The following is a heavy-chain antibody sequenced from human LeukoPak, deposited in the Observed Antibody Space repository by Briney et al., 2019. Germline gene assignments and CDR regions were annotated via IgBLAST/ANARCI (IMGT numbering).Heavy chain of an antibody. V-gene: IGHV1-18*01. CDR1: GYTFTSYG. J-gene: IGHJ5*02. D-gene: IGHD3-22*01. CDR2: ISAYNGNT. Sequence: GASVKASCKASGYTFTSYGISWVRQAPGQGLEWMGWISAYNGNTNYAQKLQGRVTMTTDTSTSTAYMELRSLRSDDTAVYYCARDLGSSGMDWFDPWGQGTLVTVSS. CDR3: ARDLGSSGMDWFDP.